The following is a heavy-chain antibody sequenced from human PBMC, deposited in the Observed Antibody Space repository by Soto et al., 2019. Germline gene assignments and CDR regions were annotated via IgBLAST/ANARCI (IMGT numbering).Heavy chain of an antibody. CDR1: GGTFSSYT. Sequence: SVKVSCKASGGTFSSYTITWVRQAPGQGLEWMGGIIPIFGTANYAQKFQGRVTITADESTSTAYMELSSLRTEETTVYYYEGGGGWGNYRYSVLAFGVQGPRVPVSS. CDR3: EGGGGWGNYRYSVLAF. V-gene: IGHV1-69*13. CDR2: IIPIFGTA. D-gene: IGHD3-16*02. J-gene: IGHJ6*02.